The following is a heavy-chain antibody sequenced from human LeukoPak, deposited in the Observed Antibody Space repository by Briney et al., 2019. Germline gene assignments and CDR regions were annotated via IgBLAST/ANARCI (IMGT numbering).Heavy chain of an antibody. CDR2: IYYSGST. CDR1: GGSISSSSYY. J-gene: IGHJ6*03. Sequence: SETLSLTCTVSGGSISSSSYYWGWIRQPPGKGLEWIGSIYYSGSTYHNPSLKSRVTISVDTSKNQFSLKLSSVTAADTAVYYCARATTAYYYYYMDVWGKGTTVTVSS. D-gene: IGHD1-26*01. CDR3: ARATTAYYYYYMDV. V-gene: IGHV4-39*07.